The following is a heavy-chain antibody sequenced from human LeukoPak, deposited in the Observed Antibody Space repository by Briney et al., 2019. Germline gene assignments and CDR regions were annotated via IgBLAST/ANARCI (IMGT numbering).Heavy chain of an antibody. CDR1: GGTFSSYA. V-gene: IGHV1-69*05. Sequence: SVKVSCKASGGTFSSYAISWVRQAPGQGLEWMGRIIPIFGTANYAQKFQGRVTITTDESTSTAYMELGSLRSEDTAVYYCARELPGIAVAGAFDYWGQGTLVTVSS. J-gene: IGHJ4*02. D-gene: IGHD6-19*01. CDR3: ARELPGIAVAGAFDY. CDR2: IIPIFGTA.